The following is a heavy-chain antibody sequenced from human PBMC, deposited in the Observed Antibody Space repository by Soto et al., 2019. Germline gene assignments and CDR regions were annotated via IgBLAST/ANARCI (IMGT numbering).Heavy chain of an antibody. J-gene: IGHJ4*02. CDR1: GFTFSDYY. CDR2: ISSSGSTI. Sequence: GGSLRLSCAASGFTFSDYYMSWIRQAPGKGLEWVSYISSSGSTIYYADSVKGRFTISRDNAKNSLYLQMNSLRAEDTAVYYCARERYYDYIWGSYPLYWGQGTLVTVSS. D-gene: IGHD3-16*02. CDR3: ARERYYDYIWGSYPLY. V-gene: IGHV3-11*01.